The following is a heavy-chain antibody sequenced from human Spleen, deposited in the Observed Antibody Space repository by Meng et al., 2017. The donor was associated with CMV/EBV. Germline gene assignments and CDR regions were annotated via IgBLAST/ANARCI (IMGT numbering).Heavy chain of an antibody. CDR1: GDSISSSSYY. Sequence: GSLRLSCTVSGDSISSSSYYWGWIRQPPGKGLEWIGSIYYSGSTYYNPSLKSRVTISVDTSKNQFSLKLSSVTAADTAVYFCASSREPFDYWGQGTLVTVSS. V-gene: IGHV4-39*07. CDR3: ASSREPFDY. J-gene: IGHJ4*02. CDR2: IYYSGST. D-gene: IGHD1-26*01.